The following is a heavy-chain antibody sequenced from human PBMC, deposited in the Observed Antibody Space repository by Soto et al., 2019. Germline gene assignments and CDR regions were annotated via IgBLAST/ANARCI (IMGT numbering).Heavy chain of an antibody. D-gene: IGHD3-3*01. J-gene: IGHJ6*03. CDR2: MNPNSGNT. CDR3: ARGRAYYDFWSGPRSYYYYYMDV. Sequence: QVPLVQSGAEVKKPGASVKVSCKASGYTFTSYDINWVRQATGQGLEWMGWMNPNSGNTGYAQKFQGRVTMTRNTSISTAYMELSSLRSEDTAVYYCARGRAYYDFWSGPRSYYYYYMDVWGKGTTVTVSS. V-gene: IGHV1-8*01. CDR1: GYTFTSYD.